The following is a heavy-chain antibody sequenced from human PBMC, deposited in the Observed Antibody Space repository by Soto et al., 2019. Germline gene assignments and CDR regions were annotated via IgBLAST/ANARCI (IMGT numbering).Heavy chain of an antibody. CDR1: GYTFTSYG. CDR2: ISAYNGNT. J-gene: IGHJ5*02. Sequence: ASVKVSCKASGYTFTSYGISWVRQAPGQGLEWMGWISAYNGNTNYAQKLQGRVTMTTDTSTSTAYMELRSLRSDDTAVYYCARGRGTYYYDSSGYSGCEPWGQGTLVTVSS. D-gene: IGHD3-22*01. V-gene: IGHV1-18*01. CDR3: ARGRGTYYYDSSGYSGCEP.